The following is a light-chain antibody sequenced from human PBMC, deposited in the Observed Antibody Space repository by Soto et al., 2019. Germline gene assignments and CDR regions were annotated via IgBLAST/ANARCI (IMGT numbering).Light chain of an antibody. CDR2: EVF. J-gene: IGKJ1*01. CDR1: QSLLNSGGKTY. CDR3: LQTTQFPWT. V-gene: IGKV2D-29*01. Sequence: DIVMTQSPLSLSVTPGQPASISCKSSQSLLNSGGKTYFYWYLQKPGQPPQLLIYEVFNRFSGVPDRVSGSGSGADFTLNISRVEAEDVGFYYCLQTTQFPWTFGQGTKVDI.